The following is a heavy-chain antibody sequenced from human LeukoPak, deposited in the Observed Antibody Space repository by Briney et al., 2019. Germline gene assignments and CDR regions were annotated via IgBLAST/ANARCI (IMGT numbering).Heavy chain of an antibody. CDR1: GYTFTGYY. V-gene: IGHV1-2*02. J-gene: IGHJ4*02. D-gene: IGHD6-19*01. CDR2: INPNSGGT. Sequence: ASVKVSCKASGYTFTGYYMHWVRQAPGQGLEWMRWINPNSGGTNYAQKFQGRVTMTRDTSISTAYMELSRLRSDDTAVYYCARSASFMSGSGWPWGWGQGTLVTVSS. CDR3: ARSASFMSGSGWPWG.